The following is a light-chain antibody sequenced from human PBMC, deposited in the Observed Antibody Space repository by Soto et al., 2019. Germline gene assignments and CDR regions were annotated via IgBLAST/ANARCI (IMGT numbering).Light chain of an antibody. J-gene: IGLJ2*01. CDR1: NSNIGSNP. Sequence: QSVLTQPPSASGTPGQRVTISCSGSNSNIGSNPVYWYQQLPGTAPKLVIHTNDQRPSGVPDRFSGSQSGTSATLAISGLRSEDEADYYCAAWDDSLRGVLFGGGTKVTVL. CDR3: AAWDDSLRGVL. CDR2: TND. V-gene: IGLV1-47*01.